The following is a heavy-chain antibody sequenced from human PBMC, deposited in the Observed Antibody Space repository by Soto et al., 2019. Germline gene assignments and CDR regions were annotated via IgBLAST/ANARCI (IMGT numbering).Heavy chain of an antibody. V-gene: IGHV3-48*03. Sequence: GGSLRLSCAASGFTFSSYEMNWVRQAPGKGLEWVSYISSRGSTIYYADSVKGRFTISRDNAKNSLYLQMNSLRAEDTAVYYCARDPHYYDSLYGMGVWGQGXTVTVYS. D-gene: IGHD3-22*01. J-gene: IGHJ6*02. CDR1: GFTFSSYE. CDR2: ISSRGSTI. CDR3: ARDPHYYDSLYGMGV.